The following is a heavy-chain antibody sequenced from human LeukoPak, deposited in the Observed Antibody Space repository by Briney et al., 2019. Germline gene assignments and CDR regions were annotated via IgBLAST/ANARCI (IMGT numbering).Heavy chain of an antibody. Sequence: SVKVSCKASGGTFSSYAISWVRQAPGQGLEWMGGIIPIFGTTNYAQKFQGRVTITTDESTSTAYMELSSLRSEDTAVYYCARGRWLQPWGYFDYWGQGTLVTVSS. CDR1: GGTFSSYA. CDR2: IIPIFGTT. J-gene: IGHJ4*02. V-gene: IGHV1-69*05. D-gene: IGHD5-24*01. CDR3: ARGRWLQPWGYFDY.